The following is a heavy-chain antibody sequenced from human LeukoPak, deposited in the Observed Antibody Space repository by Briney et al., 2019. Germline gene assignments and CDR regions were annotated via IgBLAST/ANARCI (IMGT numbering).Heavy chain of an antibody. CDR3: ARGGIRYFDWLDY. CDR1: GFTFSSYS. V-gene: IGHV3-21*01. J-gene: IGHJ4*02. D-gene: IGHD3-9*01. Sequence: GGSLRLSCAASGFTFSSYSMNWVRQAPGKGLEWVSSISSSSSYIYYADSVKGRFTISRDNAKNSLYLQMNSLRAEDTAVYYCARGGIRYFDWLDYWGQGTLVTVSS. CDR2: ISSSSSYI.